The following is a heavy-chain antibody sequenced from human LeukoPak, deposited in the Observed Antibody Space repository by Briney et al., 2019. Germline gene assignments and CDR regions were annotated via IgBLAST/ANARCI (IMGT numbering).Heavy chain of an antibody. V-gene: IGHV4-61*08. D-gene: IGHD6-19*01. CDR1: GGSISSGGYY. J-gene: IGHJ4*02. CDR3: ARDTSRIAVAGTGFDY. CDR2: IYYSGST. Sequence: PSETLSLTCAVSGGSISSGGYYWSWIRQPPGKGLEWIGYIYYSGSTNYNPSLKSRVTISVDTSKNQFSLKLSSVTAADTAVYYCARDTSRIAVAGTGFDYWGQGTLVTVSS.